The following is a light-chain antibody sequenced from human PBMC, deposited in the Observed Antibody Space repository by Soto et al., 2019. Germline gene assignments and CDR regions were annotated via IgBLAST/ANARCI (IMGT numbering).Light chain of an antibody. V-gene: IGLV1-47*01. J-gene: IGLJ1*01. CDR1: SSNIGSNY. CDR2: RNN. CDR3: AAWDDSXSGSGV. Sequence: QSVLTQPPSASGTPGQRVTISCSGSSSNIGSNYVYWYQQLPGTAPKLLIYRNNQRPSGVPDRFSGSKSGTSASLAISGLRSEDEADYYCAAWDDSXSGSGVFGTGTKVTVL.